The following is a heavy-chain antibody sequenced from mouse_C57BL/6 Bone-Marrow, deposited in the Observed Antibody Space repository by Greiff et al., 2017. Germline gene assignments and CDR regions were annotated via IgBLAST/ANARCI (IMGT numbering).Heavy chain of an antibody. D-gene: IGHD2-2*01. Sequence: QVQLQQPGAELVRPGSSVKLSCKASGYTFTSYWMHWVKQRPIQGLEWIGNIDPSDSETHYNQKFKDKATLTVDKSSSTAYMQLSSLTSEDSAVYYCARFYGYDGGDYWGQGTTLTVSS. CDR2: IDPSDSET. CDR3: ARFYGYDGGDY. CDR1: GYTFTSYW. V-gene: IGHV1-52*01. J-gene: IGHJ2*01.